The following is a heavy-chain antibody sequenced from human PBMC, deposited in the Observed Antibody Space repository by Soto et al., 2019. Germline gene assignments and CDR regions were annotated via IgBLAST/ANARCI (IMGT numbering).Heavy chain of an antibody. D-gene: IGHD6-13*01. Sequence: GGSLRLSCAASGFTFSSYAMSWVRQAPGKGLEWVSAISGSGGSTYYADSVKGRFTISRDNSKNTLYLQMNSLRAEDTAVYDWAKDQAAAGTGYFQHWGQGTLVTVSS. CDR2: ISGSGGST. V-gene: IGHV3-23*01. J-gene: IGHJ1*01. CDR1: GFTFSSYA. CDR3: AKDQAAAGTGYFQH.